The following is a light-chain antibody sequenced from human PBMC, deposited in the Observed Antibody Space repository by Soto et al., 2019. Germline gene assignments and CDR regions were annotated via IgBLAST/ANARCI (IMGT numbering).Light chain of an antibody. V-gene: IGKV2-30*02. J-gene: IGKJ1*01. Sequence: DVVMTQSPLSLPVIFGQPASISCRSSRSLVHTNGNTYLNWFQQRPGQSPRRLIYMVSNRDSGVPDRFSGSGSGPDFTLKIRRVEADDVGVYFCMQAIHWPWTFGQGTKVDVK. CDR1: RSLVHTNGNTY. CDR2: MVS. CDR3: MQAIHWPWT.